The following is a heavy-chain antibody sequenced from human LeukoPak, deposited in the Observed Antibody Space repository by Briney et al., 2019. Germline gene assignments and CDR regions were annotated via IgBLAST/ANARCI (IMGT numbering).Heavy chain of an antibody. D-gene: IGHD1-26*01. CDR2: IIPMSGVT. V-gene: IGHV1-69*17. J-gene: IGHJ6*02. CDR1: GVSFRNHV. CDR3: ARDQKVGATPYFGMDV. Sequence: GSSVKVSCKASGVSFRNHVITWVRQAPGQGLEWMGGIIPMSGVTNYAQKFQGRVTIIADKFTSTAYMELSSLRSEDTAVYFCARDQKVGATPYFGMDVWGQGTTVTVSS.